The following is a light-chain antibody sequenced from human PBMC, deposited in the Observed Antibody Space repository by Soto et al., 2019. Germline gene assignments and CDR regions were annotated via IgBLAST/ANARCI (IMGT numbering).Light chain of an antibody. CDR3: QLYGSSPPRYT. CDR1: QSVSSSY. J-gene: IGKJ2*01. CDR2: AAY. V-gene: IGKV3-20*01. Sequence: ESVLTQSPGTLSLSPGERATLSCRASQSVSSSYLAWYQQKPGQAPRHLIYAAYTRATGTPDRFSGSGSGTDFTLTISRLEPEDFAVYFCQLYGSSPPRYTFGQGTKLEIK.